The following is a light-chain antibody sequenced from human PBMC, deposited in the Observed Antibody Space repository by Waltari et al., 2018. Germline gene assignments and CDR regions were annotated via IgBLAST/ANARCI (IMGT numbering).Light chain of an antibody. CDR2: EGT. V-gene: IGLV2-23*01. CDR3: FSYADGRSLV. J-gene: IGLJ2*01. Sequence: QSALTQPASVSGSPGQPITIPCTGSIPYLGRSTPASWYQHPPDKAPKLLIYEGTERPSGISHRFSGSKSGNTASLTISTLQAEDEADYYCFSYADGRSLVFGGGTKLTVL. CDR1: IPYLGRSTP.